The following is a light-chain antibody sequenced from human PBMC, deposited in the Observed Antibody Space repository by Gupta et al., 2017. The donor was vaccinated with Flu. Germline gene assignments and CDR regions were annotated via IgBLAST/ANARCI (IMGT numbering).Light chain of an antibody. CDR1: QKIDRKY. Sequence: TLSLSSGDRATLSVCASQKIDRKYLVWYQQKRGQAPRLLIYGASSRATGVPDRFSGSGSGTDFILTISRLEPEDFAVYYCQQDDSSPKTFGQGTKVEIK. CDR3: QQDDSSPKT. V-gene: IGKV3-20*01. CDR2: GAS. J-gene: IGKJ1*01.